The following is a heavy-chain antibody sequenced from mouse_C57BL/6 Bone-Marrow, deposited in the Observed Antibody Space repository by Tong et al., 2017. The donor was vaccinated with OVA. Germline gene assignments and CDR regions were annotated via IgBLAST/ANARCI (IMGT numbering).Heavy chain of an antibody. CDR2: INSDGGST. Sequence: EVQLQESGGGLVQPGESLKLSCESNEYEFPSHDMSWVRKTPEKRLELVAAINSDGGSTYYPDTMERRFIISRDNAKNTLYLQMSSLRSEDTAMYYCARRGIYYDSWDYWGQGTTLTVSS. J-gene: IGHJ2*01. CDR3: ARRGIYYDSWDY. V-gene: IGHV5-2*03. CDR1: EYEFPSHD. D-gene: IGHD2-4*01.